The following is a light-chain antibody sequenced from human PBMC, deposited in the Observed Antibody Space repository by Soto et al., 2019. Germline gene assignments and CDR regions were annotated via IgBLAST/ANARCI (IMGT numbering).Light chain of an antibody. Sequence: EIVLTQSPGTLSLSPGGRATLSCRASQSVSSSCLAWYQQKPGQAPRLLIYGASTRATGTPDRFSGSGSGTDFTLTISRLEPEDFAVYYCQQYTSSLITFGQGTRLEIK. J-gene: IGKJ5*01. CDR2: GAS. V-gene: IGKV3-20*01. CDR1: QSVSSSC. CDR3: QQYTSSLIT.